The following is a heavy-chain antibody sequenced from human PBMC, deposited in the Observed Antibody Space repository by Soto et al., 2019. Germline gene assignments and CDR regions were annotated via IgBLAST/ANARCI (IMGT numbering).Heavy chain of an antibody. CDR1: GYTFTSYG. CDR3: AREGDVGWLYAEGGGMAFDI. D-gene: IGHD6-19*01. V-gene: IGHV1-18*01. Sequence: QVQLVQSGAEVKKPGASVKVSCKASGYTFTSYGISWVRQAPGQGLEWMGWISAYNGNTNYAQKLQGRVTMTTDTYTSTGYMELRSLRSDDTAVYYCAREGDVGWLYAEGGGMAFDIWGQGTMVTVSS. CDR2: ISAYNGNT. J-gene: IGHJ3*02.